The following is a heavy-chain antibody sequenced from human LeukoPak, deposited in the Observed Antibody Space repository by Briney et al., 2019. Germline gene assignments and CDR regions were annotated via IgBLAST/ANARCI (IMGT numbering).Heavy chain of an antibody. Sequence: GGSLRLSCSASGFTFSDYAMDWVRQAPGKGLECVAVISSDVYDGTTEYYADSVKGRFTISRDNSKNTVYLQMNSLRGEDTAVYYCASTAAATDPPGFWGQGTLVTVSS. V-gene: IGHV3-30-3*01. CDR3: ASTAAATDPPGF. J-gene: IGHJ4*02. CDR1: GFTFSDYA. CDR2: ISSDVYDGTTE. D-gene: IGHD6-13*01.